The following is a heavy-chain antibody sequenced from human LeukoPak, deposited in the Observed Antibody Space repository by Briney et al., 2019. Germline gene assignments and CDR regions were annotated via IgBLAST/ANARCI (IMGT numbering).Heavy chain of an antibody. CDR1: GFTFSSYS. CDR2: ISSSTSYI. D-gene: IGHD4-17*01. J-gene: IGHJ4*02. V-gene: IGHV3-21*01. CDR3: ARAGGSTVSHSDY. Sequence: GGSLRLSCAASGFTFSSYSMNWIRQAPGKGLEWVSSISSSTSYIYCADSVKGRFTISKDNAKNSLYLQMNSLRAEDTAVYYCARAGGSTVSHSDYWGQGTLVTVSS.